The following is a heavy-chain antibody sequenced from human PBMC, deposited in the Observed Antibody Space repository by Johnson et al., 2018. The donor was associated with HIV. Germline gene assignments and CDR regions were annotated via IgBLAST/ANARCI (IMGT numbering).Heavy chain of an antibody. J-gene: IGHJ3*02. Sequence: VQLVESGGGLVQPGGSLTLSCAAPGFSVSSYYMTWVRQAPGKGRVWVSVISGVVDTSYADSVGGRFSISRDNSKNTLYLQMNRLRAEDTAVYYCVRACRDGYTCDAFDIWGQGTMVTVSS. CDR2: ISGVVDT. CDR1: GFSVSSYY. D-gene: IGHD5-24*01. V-gene: IGHV3-66*01. CDR3: VRACRDGYTCDAFDI.